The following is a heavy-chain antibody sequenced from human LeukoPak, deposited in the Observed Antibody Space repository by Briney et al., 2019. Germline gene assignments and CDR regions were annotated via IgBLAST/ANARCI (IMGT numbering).Heavy chain of an antibody. CDR1: GFTFYNYA. CDR3: AKRGVQQWLVDWYFDY. J-gene: IGHJ4*02. V-gene: IGHV3-23*01. Sequence: GGSLRLSCAASGFTFYNYAMSWVRQAPGKGLEWVSGISGSGGSKFYAESVKGRFTISRDNSKLYLQMNSLRAEDTAVYYCAKRGVQQWLVDWYFDYWGQGTLVTVSS. CDR2: ISGSGGSK. D-gene: IGHD6-19*01.